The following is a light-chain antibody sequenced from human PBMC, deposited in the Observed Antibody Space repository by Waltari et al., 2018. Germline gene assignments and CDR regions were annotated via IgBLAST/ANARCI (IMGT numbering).Light chain of an antibody. CDR3: CSYAGGSYV. CDR1: SSVIGGYDY. J-gene: IGLJ1*01. V-gene: IGLV2-11*01. Sequence: QSALPQPRSVPGSPGQSVTISCTGTSSVIGGYDYVPWYQQHPGKAPTPFIYDVTRRPPGVPDRFAGSRAGTTPSLTISWLQPEDEADYYCCSYAGGSYVFGTGTKVTVL. CDR2: DVT.